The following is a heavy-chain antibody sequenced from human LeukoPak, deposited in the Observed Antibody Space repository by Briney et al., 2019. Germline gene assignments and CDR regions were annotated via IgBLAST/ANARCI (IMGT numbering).Heavy chain of an antibody. CDR3: AADRAQQGGASAY. CDR1: GFAFSKSA. J-gene: IGHJ4*02. D-gene: IGHD3-16*01. Sequence: SVKVSCKASGFAFSKSAVQWVRQARGERLEWIGWIVVGSGNTNYAPKFQDRVTITRDMSTNTVFMELKSLRSEDTAVYYCAADRAQQGGASAYWGRGTLVTVSS. CDR2: IVVGSGNT. V-gene: IGHV1-58*01.